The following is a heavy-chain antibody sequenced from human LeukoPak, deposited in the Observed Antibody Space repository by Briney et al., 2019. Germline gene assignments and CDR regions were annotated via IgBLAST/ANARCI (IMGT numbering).Heavy chain of an antibody. CDR3: AKNGGSQCYSHLDS. J-gene: IGHJ4*02. Sequence: PGGSLRLSCAASGFTFSSYAMSWVRRAPGKGLEWVSGTSGSGGSTYYAGSVKGRFTISRDNPKNTLYLQMNSLRVEDTAVYYCAKNGGSQCYSHLDSWGQGTLVTVSS. D-gene: IGHD2-15*01. V-gene: IGHV3-23*01. CDR2: TSGSGGST. CDR1: GFTFSSYA.